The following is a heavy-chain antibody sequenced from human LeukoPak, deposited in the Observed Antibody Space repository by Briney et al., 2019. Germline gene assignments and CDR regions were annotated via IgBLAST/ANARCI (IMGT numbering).Heavy chain of an antibody. CDR3: ARQGSGYSHDAFDI. D-gene: IGHD3-22*01. V-gene: IGHV4-34*01. Sequence: SETLSLTCAVYGGSFGGYYWSWIRQPPGKGLEWIGEINHSGSTNYNPSLKSRVTISVDTSKNQFSLKLSSVTAADTAVYYCARQGSGYSHDAFDIWGQGTMVTVSS. J-gene: IGHJ3*02. CDR1: GGSFGGYY. CDR2: INHSGST.